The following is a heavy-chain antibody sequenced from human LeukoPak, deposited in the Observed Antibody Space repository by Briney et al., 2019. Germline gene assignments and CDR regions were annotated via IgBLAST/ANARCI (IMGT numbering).Heavy chain of an antibody. CDR3: AREGQYNDYVWGSYRAIDAFDI. Sequence: ASVKVSCKASGYTFTSYGISWVRQAPGQGLEWMGWINPNSGGTNYAQKFQGRVTMTRDTSISTAYMELSRLRSDDTAVYYCAREGQYNDYVWGSYRAIDAFDIWGQGTMVTVSS. CDR1: GYTFTSYG. J-gene: IGHJ3*02. CDR2: INPNSGGT. V-gene: IGHV1-2*02. D-gene: IGHD3-16*02.